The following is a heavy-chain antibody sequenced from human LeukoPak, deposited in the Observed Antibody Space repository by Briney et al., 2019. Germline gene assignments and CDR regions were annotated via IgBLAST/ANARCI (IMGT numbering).Heavy chain of an antibody. CDR3: ARENFRWELPGY. V-gene: IGHV4-59*12. Sequence: SETLSLTCTVSGGSISSYYWSWIRQPPGKGLEWIGYIYYSGSTNYNPSLKSRVTISVDTSKNQFSLRLSSVTAADTAVYYCARENFRWELPGYWGQGTLVTVSS. CDR2: IYYSGST. J-gene: IGHJ4*02. CDR1: GGSISSYY. D-gene: IGHD1-26*01.